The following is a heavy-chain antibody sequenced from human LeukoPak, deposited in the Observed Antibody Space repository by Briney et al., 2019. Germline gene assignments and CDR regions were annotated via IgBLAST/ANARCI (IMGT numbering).Heavy chain of an antibody. CDR1: GYTFTSYG. CDR2: INTYNGNT. CDR3: VRGGSGWYEDY. D-gene: IGHD6-19*01. J-gene: IGHJ4*02. V-gene: IGHV1-18*01. Sequence: ASVKVSCKASGYTFTSYGISWVRQAPGQGLQWMGWINTYNGNTNYAQKLQGRVTMTTDTSTSAAYMELRSLRSDDTAVYYCVRGGSGWYEDYWGQGTLVTVSS.